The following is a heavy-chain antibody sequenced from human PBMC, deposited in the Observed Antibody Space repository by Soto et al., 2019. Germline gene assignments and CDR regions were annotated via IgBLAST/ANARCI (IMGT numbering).Heavy chain of an antibody. Sequence: GGSLRLSCAASGFTFSGSAMHWVRQASGKGLEWVGRIRSKANSYATAYAASVKGRFTISRDDSKNAAYLQMNSLKTEDTAVYYCTLAVAGPNDYWGQGTLVTVSS. D-gene: IGHD6-19*01. CDR2: IRSKANSYAT. CDR3: TLAVAGPNDY. J-gene: IGHJ4*02. V-gene: IGHV3-73*01. CDR1: GFTFSGSA.